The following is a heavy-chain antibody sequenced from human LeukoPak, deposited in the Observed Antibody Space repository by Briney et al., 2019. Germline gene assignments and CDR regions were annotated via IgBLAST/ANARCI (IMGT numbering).Heavy chain of an antibody. Sequence: ASVKVSCKASGGTFSSYAISWVRQAPGQGLEWMGRIIPILGIANYAQKFQGRVTITADKSTSTAYMELSSLRSEDTAVYYCARDYYDSSGYYFYDPTNGLRAFDIWGQGTMVTVSS. J-gene: IGHJ3*02. D-gene: IGHD3-22*01. CDR2: IIPILGIA. CDR3: ARDYYDSSGYYFYDPTNGLRAFDI. V-gene: IGHV1-69*04. CDR1: GGTFSSYA.